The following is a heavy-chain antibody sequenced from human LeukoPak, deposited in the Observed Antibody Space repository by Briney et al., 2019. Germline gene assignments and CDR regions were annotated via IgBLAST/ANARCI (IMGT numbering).Heavy chain of an antibody. D-gene: IGHD4-17*01. CDR1: GFTFSSYS. Sequence: PGGSLRLSCAASGFTFSSYSMNWVRQAPGKGLEWVAVIWYDGSNKYYADSVKGRFTISRDSSKNTLYLQMNSLRAEDTAVYFCARSRMTTVTEAILLYYWGQGTLVTVSS. V-gene: IGHV3-33*08. CDR3: ARSRMTTVTEAILLYY. CDR2: IWYDGSNK. J-gene: IGHJ4*02.